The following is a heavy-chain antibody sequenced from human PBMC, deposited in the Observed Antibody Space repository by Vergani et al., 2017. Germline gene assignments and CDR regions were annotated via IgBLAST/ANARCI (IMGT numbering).Heavy chain of an antibody. CDR1: GDSVISTDYH. CDR2: MDYSGST. J-gene: IGHJ4*02. Sequence: QVQLQESGPGLVKPSETLSLTCTVSGDSVISTDYHLGWIRQPPGKGLEWIGSMDYSGSTSYNPSLESRISISFETPKYQFSLRLTSVTAADTAVYYCASKRGACRAAYCHSYDFWGPGTLVGVSS. D-gene: IGHD2-15*01. CDR3: ASKRGACRAAYCHSYDF. V-gene: IGHV4-39*01.